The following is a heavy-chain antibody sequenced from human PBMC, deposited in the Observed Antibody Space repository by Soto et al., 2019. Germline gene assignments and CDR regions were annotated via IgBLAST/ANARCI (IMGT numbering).Heavy chain of an antibody. CDR2: IYYSGST. Sequence: SETLSLTCTVSGISISTSDYYWGWVRQPPGKGLDWIGNIYYSGSTFYNPSLRSRVTLSVDTSKNQFSLRLNSVTVADTAVYFCAGFVVPASRNSDFDYWGQGTLVTVSS. V-gene: IGHV4-39*01. CDR1: GISISTSDYY. J-gene: IGHJ4*02. CDR3: AGFVVPASRNSDFDY. D-gene: IGHD2-15*01.